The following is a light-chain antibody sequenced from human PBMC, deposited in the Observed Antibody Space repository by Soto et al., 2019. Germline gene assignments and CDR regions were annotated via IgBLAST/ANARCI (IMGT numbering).Light chain of an antibody. J-gene: IGKJ1*01. CDR2: GAF. CDR3: QQYNDWPLT. Sequence: EVVMTQSPATLSVSPGERATLSCKASQSARSSLGWYQQKPGQAPSLLIYGAFTRATGIPARFSGTGSGTEFTLTISSLQSEDFALYYCQQYNDWPLTFGQGTKVDI. CDR1: QSARSS. V-gene: IGKV3-15*01.